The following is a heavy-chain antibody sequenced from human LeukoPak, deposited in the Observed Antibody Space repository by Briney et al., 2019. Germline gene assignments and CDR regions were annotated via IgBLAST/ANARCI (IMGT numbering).Heavy chain of an antibody. J-gene: IGHJ4*02. D-gene: IGHD3-16*02. Sequence: GASVKVSCKASGYTFTGYYMHWVRQAPGQGLEWMGRINPNSGGTNYAQKFQGRVTTTRDTSISTAYMELSRLRSDDTAVYYCAAYDYVWGSYRSFDYWGQGTLVIVSS. V-gene: IGHV1-2*06. CDR2: INPNSGGT. CDR1: GYTFTGYY. CDR3: AAYDYVWGSYRSFDY.